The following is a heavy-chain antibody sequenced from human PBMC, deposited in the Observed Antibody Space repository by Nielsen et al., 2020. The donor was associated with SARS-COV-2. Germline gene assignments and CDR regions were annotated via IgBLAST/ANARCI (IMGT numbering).Heavy chain of an antibody. V-gene: IGHV1-18*01. CDR2: ISAYNGNT. CDR3: ASGRYGGNSYQFDY. CDR1: GYTLTELS. D-gene: IGHD4-23*01. J-gene: IGHJ4*02. Sequence: ASVKVSYKVSGYTLTELSMHWVRQAPGQGLEWMGWISAYNGNTNYAQKLQGRVTMTTDTSTSTAYMELRSLRSDDTAVYYCASGRYGGNSYQFDYWGQGTLVTVSS.